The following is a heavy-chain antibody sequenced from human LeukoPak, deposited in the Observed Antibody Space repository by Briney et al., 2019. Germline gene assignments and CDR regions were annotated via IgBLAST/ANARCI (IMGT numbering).Heavy chain of an antibody. Sequence: SETLSLTCTVSGGSISSYYWNWIRQPPGKGLEWIAYMFYNVSTNYSPSLKSRVPISVDTSKNQFSLKLISVTAADTAVYFCARQGSGRAFDIWGQGTMVTVSS. CDR1: GGSISSYY. CDR3: ARQGSGRAFDI. V-gene: IGHV4-59*08. CDR2: MFYNVST. J-gene: IGHJ3*02.